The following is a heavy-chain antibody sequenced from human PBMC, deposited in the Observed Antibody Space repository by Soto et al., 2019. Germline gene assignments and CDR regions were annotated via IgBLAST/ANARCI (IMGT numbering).Heavy chain of an antibody. CDR1: GGTFSSYA. Sequence: SVKVSCKASGGTFSSYAISWVRQAPGQGLEWMGGIIPIFGTANYAQKFRGRVTITADKSTSTAYMELSSLRSEDTAVYYCARDRRIAVASYYFDYWGQGTLVTVSS. CDR2: IIPIFGTA. V-gene: IGHV1-69*06. CDR3: ARDRRIAVASYYFDY. J-gene: IGHJ4*02. D-gene: IGHD6-19*01.